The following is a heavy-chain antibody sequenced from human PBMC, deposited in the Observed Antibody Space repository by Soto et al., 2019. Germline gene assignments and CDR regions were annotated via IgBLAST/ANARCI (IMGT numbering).Heavy chain of an antibody. CDR3: AKSTVGWGVMDV. Sequence: GGSLRLSCAASGFTVISNYMNWVRQAPGKGLEWVSVIYSGGNTYYADSVKGRFALSRDNSKNTVYLQMNRLRAEDTAVYYCAKSTVGWGVMDVWGKGTTVTVSS. D-gene: IGHD3-10*01. J-gene: IGHJ6*03. CDR2: IYSGGNT. V-gene: IGHV3-66*01. CDR1: GFTVISNY.